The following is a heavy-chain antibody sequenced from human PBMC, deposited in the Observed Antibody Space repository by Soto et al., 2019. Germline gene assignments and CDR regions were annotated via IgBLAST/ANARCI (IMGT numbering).Heavy chain of an antibody. V-gene: IGHV3-21*01. CDR1: GFTFTRYS. CDR2: ISSTTNYI. Sequence: VGSLRLSCAASGFTFTRYSMNWVRQAPGKGLEWVSSISSTTNYIYYADSMKGRFTVSRGNAKNSVYLEMNSLSAEDTALYYCARESEDLTSNFDYWGQGTRVTVSS. CDR3: ARESEDLTSNFDY. J-gene: IGHJ4*02.